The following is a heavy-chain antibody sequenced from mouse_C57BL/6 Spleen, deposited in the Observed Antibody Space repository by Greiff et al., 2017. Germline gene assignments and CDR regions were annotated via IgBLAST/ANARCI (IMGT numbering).Heavy chain of an antibody. Sequence: VQLQQSGPELVKPGASVKISCKASGYTFTDYYMNWVKQSHGKSLEWIGDINPNNGGTSYNQKFKGKATLTVDKSSSTAYMALRSLTSEDSAVYYCARKDGYYPYYYAMDYWGQGTSVTVSS. CDR2: INPNNGGT. CDR3: ARKDGYYPYYYAMDY. J-gene: IGHJ4*01. D-gene: IGHD2-3*01. CDR1: GYTFTDYY. V-gene: IGHV1-26*01.